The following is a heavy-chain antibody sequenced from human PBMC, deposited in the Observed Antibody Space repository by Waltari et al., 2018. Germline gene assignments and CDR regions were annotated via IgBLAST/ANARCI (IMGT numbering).Heavy chain of an antibody. V-gene: IGHV2-5*01. CDR2: IYWNDDK. J-gene: IGHJ4*02. Sequence: QITLKESGPTLVRPTQTLTLTCTFSGFPLSANEVGVGWIRQTPGKALEWLALIYWNDDKHYSPSLRTRLTVTKDTSKNQVVLTMTNMDPVDTATYYCAHSRGTSVVTDRPLDYWGQGSLVTVSS. CDR3: AHSRGTSVVTDRPLDY. CDR1: GFPLSANEVG. D-gene: IGHD2-21*02.